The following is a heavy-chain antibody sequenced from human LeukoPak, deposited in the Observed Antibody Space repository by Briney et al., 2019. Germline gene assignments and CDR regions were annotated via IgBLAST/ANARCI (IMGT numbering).Heavy chain of an antibody. CDR3: AREAVSLDY. D-gene: IGHD5/OR15-5a*01. Sequence: GASVKVSCKASGYTFISYGISWVRQAPGQGLEWMGWISAYNGNTDYAQNLQGRVTMTTDTSTSTAYMELSRLRSDDTAVYYCAREAVSLDYWGQGTLVTVSS. CDR1: GYTFISYG. V-gene: IGHV1-18*01. CDR2: ISAYNGNT. J-gene: IGHJ4*02.